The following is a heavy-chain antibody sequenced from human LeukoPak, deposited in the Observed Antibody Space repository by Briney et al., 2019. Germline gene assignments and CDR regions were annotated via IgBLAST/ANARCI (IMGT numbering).Heavy chain of an antibody. CDR1: GYTFTYRY. CDR2: ITPFNGNT. CDR3: AGGRDSRDNFDY. D-gene: IGHD6-13*01. V-gene: IGHV1-45*02. Sequence: ASVKVSCKASGYTFTYRYLHWVRQAPGQALEWMGWITPFNGNTNYAQKFQDRVTITRDRSMSTAYMELSSLRSEDTAMYYCAGGRDSRDNFDYWGQGTLVTVSS. J-gene: IGHJ4*02.